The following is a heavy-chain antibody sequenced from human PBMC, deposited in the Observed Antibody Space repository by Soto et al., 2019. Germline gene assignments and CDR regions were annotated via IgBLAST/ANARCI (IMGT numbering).Heavy chain of an antibody. CDR3: ARDIVVGAAGPQSSWFDP. CDR1: GYTFTSYG. CDR2: ISAYNGNT. J-gene: IGHJ5*02. V-gene: IGHV1-18*01. D-gene: IGHD2-15*01. Sequence: GASLKVSCKASGYTFTSYGISWVRQAPGQGLEWMGWISAYNGNTDYAQKLQGRVTMTTDTSTSTAYMELRSLRSDDTAVYYCARDIVVGAAGPQSSWFDPWGQGTLVTVSS.